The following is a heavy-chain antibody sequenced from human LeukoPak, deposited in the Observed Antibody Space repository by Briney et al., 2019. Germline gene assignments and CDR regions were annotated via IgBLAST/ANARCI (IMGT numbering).Heavy chain of an antibody. CDR2: ISSSSSYI. CDR3: ARARVRYFDWLPQKGDASDI. Sequence: GGSLRLSCAASGFTFSSYSMNWVRQAPGKGLEWVSSISSSSSYIYYADSVKGRFTISRDNAKNSLYLQMNSLRAEDTAVYYCARARVRYFDWLPQKGDASDIWGQGTMVTVSS. V-gene: IGHV3-21*01. CDR1: GFTFSSYS. J-gene: IGHJ3*02. D-gene: IGHD3-9*01.